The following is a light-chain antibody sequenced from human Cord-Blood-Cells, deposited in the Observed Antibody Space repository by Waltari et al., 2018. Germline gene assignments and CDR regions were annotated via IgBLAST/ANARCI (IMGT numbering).Light chain of an antibody. CDR3: QSYDSSLSGYWV. Sequence: QSVLTQPPSVSGAPGQRVTISCTGSSSNIGAGYAVHWYQQLPGTAPKPPTYGYSERPSGVPDRFSGSKSGTSAALAITGLQAEDEADYYCQSYDSSLSGYWVFGGGTKLTVL. CDR1: SSNIGAGYA. CDR2: GYS. V-gene: IGLV1-40*01. J-gene: IGLJ3*02.